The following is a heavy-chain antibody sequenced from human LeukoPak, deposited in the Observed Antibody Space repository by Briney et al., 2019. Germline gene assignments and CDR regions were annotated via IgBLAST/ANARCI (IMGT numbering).Heavy chain of an antibody. Sequence: ASVKVSCKASGGTFSSYAISWVRQAPGQGLEWMGRIIPILGIANYAQKFQGRVTITADKSTSTAYMELSSLRSEDTAVYYCARGSPKGLYGMDVWGQGTTVTVSS. V-gene: IGHV1-69*04. D-gene: IGHD1-26*01. CDR1: GGTFSSYA. J-gene: IGHJ6*02. CDR2: IIPILGIA. CDR3: ARGSPKGLYGMDV.